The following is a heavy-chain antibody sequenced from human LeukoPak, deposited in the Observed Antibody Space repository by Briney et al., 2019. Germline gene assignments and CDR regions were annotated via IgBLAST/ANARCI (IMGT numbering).Heavy chain of an antibody. Sequence: GGSLRLSCVASGFTFSNYGMHWVRQAPGKGLDWVAFIHHDGSNKYYADSVRGRFTISRDNAKNSLYLQMNSLRAEDTAVYYCARDEVGATTEFDYWGQGTLVTVSS. V-gene: IGHV3-30*02. D-gene: IGHD1-26*01. CDR1: GFTFSNYG. CDR3: ARDEVGATTEFDY. CDR2: IHHDGSNK. J-gene: IGHJ4*02.